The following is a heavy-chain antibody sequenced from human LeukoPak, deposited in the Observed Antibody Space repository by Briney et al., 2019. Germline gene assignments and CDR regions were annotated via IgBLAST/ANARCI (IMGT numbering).Heavy chain of an antibody. CDR1: GFTFSSYW. CDR3: ANSQEEAPYGMDV. V-gene: IGHV3-7*03. Sequence: GSLRLSCAASGFTFSSYWMSWVRQAPGKGLEWVANIKQDGSEKYYVDSVKGRFTISRDNAKNSLYLQMNSLRAEDTAVYYCANSQEEAPYGMDVWGQGTTVTVSS. J-gene: IGHJ6*02. CDR2: IKQDGSEK.